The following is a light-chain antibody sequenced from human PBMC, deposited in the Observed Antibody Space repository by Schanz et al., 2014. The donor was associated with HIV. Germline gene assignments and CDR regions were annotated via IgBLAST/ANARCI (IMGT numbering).Light chain of an antibody. CDR3: QQYNNWPLT. V-gene: IGKV3-15*01. J-gene: IGKJ4*01. CDR2: GAS. CDR1: QSVNSN. Sequence: EIMMTQSPVTLSVSPGERATLSCRASQSVNSNLAWYQQKPGQGPRLLIYGASTRATGIPARFSGSGSGTEFTLTISSLQSEDFAVYYCQQYNNWPLTFGGGTKVEIK.